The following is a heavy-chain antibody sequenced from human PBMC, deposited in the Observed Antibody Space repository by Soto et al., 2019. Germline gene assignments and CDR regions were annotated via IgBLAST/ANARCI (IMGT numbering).Heavy chain of an antibody. CDR1: GYTFASYG. D-gene: IGHD5-18*01. Sequence: QVQLVQSGAEVKRPGASVRVSCKASGYTFASYGISWVRQAPGQGLEWMAWISDDNGHTNYSQSLRGRVLMTTDTSTNTAYMDLGRLGSDDTAVYYCARDSFTDKDMVTWAFDIWGQGTMVTVSS. J-gene: IGHJ3*02. CDR3: ARDSFTDKDMVTWAFDI. CDR2: ISDDNGHT. V-gene: IGHV1-18*01.